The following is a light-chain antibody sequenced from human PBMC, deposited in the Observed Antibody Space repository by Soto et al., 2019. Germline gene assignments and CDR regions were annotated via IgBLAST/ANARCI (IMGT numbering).Light chain of an antibody. CDR3: QQYGNSPQT. CDR1: QSVSSN. CDR2: GAS. Sequence: EIVMTQSPATLSVSPGERAPLSCRASQSVSSNLAWYQQKPGQAPRLLIYGASTRATGIPARFSGSGSGTEFILTISSVESEDFAVYYCQQYGNSPQTFGQGTRLEIK. J-gene: IGKJ5*01. V-gene: IGKV3-15*01.